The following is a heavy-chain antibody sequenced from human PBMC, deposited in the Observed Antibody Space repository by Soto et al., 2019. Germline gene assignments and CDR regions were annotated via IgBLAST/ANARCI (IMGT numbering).Heavy chain of an antibody. CDR1: GFTFSSYA. D-gene: IGHD2-15*01. CDR2: ISYDGSNK. Sequence: GGSLRLSCAASGFTFSSYAMHWVRQAPGKGLEWVAVISYDGSNKYYADSVKGRFTISRDNSKNTLYLQMNSLRAEDTAVYYCARDLPEGGSFHYYYGMDVWGQGTTVTVSS. CDR3: ARDLPEGGSFHYYYGMDV. J-gene: IGHJ6*02. V-gene: IGHV3-30-3*01.